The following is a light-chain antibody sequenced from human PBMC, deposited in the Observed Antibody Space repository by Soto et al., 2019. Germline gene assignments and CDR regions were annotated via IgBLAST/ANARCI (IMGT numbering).Light chain of an antibody. Sequence: DIQMTQSPSTLSVSVGDRFTITCRASQSISSWLAWYQQQAGTXPNXXFYKASSLESGVPSRCSAVSGGTVTILIIRILQADDVATYCGQHYDCYSGAFGQGTKVDIK. V-gene: IGKV1-5*03. CDR1: QSISSW. J-gene: IGKJ1*01. CDR3: QHYDCYSGA. CDR2: KAS.